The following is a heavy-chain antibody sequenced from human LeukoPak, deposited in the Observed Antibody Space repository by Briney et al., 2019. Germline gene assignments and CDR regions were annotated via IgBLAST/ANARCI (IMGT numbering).Heavy chain of an antibody. V-gene: IGHV3-53*01. CDR3: AREGTYCGGDCYPLGY. CDR1: GVTVSSNF. CDR2: IYTGGNP. D-gene: IGHD2-21*02. Sequence: GGSLRLSCVASGVTVSSNFISWVRQAPGKGLEWVSVIYTGGNPRYADSVKGRFTISRDNSKNTLYLQMNSLRAEDTAVYYCAREGTYCGGDCYPLGYWGQGTLVTVSS. J-gene: IGHJ4*02.